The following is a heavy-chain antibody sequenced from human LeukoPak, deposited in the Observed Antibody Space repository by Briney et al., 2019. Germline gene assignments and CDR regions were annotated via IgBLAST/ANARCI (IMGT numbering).Heavy chain of an antibody. CDR3: ARGDYYYGMDV. Sequence: PSETLSLTCAVYGGSFSGYYWSWIRQPPGKGLEWIGEINHSGSTNYNPSLKSRVTISVDTSKNQFSLKLSSVTAADTAVYYCARGDYYYGMDVWGQGTAVTVSS. CDR2: INHSGST. V-gene: IGHV4-34*01. J-gene: IGHJ6*02. CDR1: GGSFSGYY.